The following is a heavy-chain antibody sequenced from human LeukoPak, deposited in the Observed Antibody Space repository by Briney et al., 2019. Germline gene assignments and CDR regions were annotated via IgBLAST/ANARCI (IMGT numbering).Heavy chain of an antibody. D-gene: IGHD6-19*01. CDR2: ISGSGGST. Sequence: GGSLRLSCAASGFTFSSYAMSWVRQAPGKGLEWVSAISGSGGSTYYADSVKGRFTISRDNSKNTLYLQMNSLRAEDTAVYYCAKIEPPRGGRSGWYETNDLWGQGTPVIVSS. V-gene: IGHV3-23*01. CDR1: GFTFSSYA. J-gene: IGHJ5*02. CDR3: AKIEPPRGGRSGWYETNDL.